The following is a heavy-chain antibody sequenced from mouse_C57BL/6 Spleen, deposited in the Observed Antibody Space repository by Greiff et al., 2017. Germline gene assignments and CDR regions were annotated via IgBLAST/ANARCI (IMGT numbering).Heavy chain of an antibody. V-gene: IGHV1-80*01. CDR1: GYAFSSYW. J-gene: IGHJ2*01. CDR2: IYPGDGDT. D-gene: IGHD1-1*01. Sequence: QVQLKQSGAELVKPGASVKISCKASGYAFSSYWMNWVKQRPGKGLEWIGQIYPGDGDTNYNGKFKGKATLTADKSSSTAYMQLSSLTSEDSAVYFCARLGTTVVGDYWGQGTTLTVSS. CDR3: ARLGTTVVGDY.